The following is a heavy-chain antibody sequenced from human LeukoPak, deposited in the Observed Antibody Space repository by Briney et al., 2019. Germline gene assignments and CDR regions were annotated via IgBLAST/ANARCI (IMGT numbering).Heavy chain of an antibody. CDR3: AKWGDYDVLTGYYVPDY. Sequence: PGPSLRLSCAASGFTFSNYAMSSVRQAPGKGLKSVSAILGSGGMTYYADSVKGRFTVSRDNSKSTLYLQMNSLRAEDTALYYCAKWGDYDVLTGYYVPDYWGQGTLVTVSS. V-gene: IGHV3-23*01. CDR2: ILGSGGMT. CDR1: GFTFSNYA. J-gene: IGHJ4*02. D-gene: IGHD3-9*01.